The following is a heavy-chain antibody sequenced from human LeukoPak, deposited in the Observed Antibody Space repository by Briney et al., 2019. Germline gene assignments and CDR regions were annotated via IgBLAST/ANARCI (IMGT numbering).Heavy chain of an antibody. CDR3: ARDQQDIVVVPAAINPPFYYYYYYMDV. CDR1: GFTFSSYW. Sequence: QTGGSLRLSCAASGFTFSSYWISWVRQAPGKGLEWVANIKQDGSEKYYVDSVKGRFTISRDNAKNSLYLQMNSLRAEDTAVYYCARDQQDIVVVPAAINPPFYYYYYYMDVWGKGTTVTVSS. D-gene: IGHD2-2*02. V-gene: IGHV3-7*01. CDR2: IKQDGSEK. J-gene: IGHJ6*03.